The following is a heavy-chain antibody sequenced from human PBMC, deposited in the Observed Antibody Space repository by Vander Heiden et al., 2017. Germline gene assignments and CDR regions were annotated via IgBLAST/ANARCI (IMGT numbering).Heavy chain of an antibody. D-gene: IGHD3-22*01. Sequence: EVQLVESGGGLVQPGGSLRLSCVGSGFTFSDHYMDWVRQAPGKGLEWVGRIRNKVASHTTAYAASVEGRFAISRDDSKNSLYLQLNSLKTEDTAMYYCATSPSSGYNWGQGTQVTVSS. CDR1: GFTFSDHY. J-gene: IGHJ1*01. CDR3: ATSPSSGYN. V-gene: IGHV3-72*01. CDR2: IRNKVASHTT.